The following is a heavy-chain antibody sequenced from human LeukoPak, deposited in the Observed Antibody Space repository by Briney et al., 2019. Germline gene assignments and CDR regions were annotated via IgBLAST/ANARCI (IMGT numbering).Heavy chain of an antibody. CDR3: ARETYDFWSGRLYYFDY. Sequence: TGGSLRLSCAASGFTFSSYAMHWVRQAPGKGLEWVAVISYDGSNKYYADSVKGRFTISRDNSKNTLYLQTNSLRAEDTAVYYCARETYDFWSGRLYYFDYWGQGTLVTVSS. J-gene: IGHJ4*02. CDR1: GFTFSSYA. D-gene: IGHD3-3*01. V-gene: IGHV3-30*04. CDR2: ISYDGSNK.